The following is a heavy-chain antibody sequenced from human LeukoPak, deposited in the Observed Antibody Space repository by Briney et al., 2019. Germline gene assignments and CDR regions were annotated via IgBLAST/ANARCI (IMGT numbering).Heavy chain of an antibody. CDR1: GLIVSNNY. Sequence: PGGSLRLSCAASGLIVSNNYMSWVRQAPGKGLEWVSVMYGADSTYYADSVKGRFTISRDNSKNTLYLQMNSLRAEDTAVYYCAVTVTTTGRDWFGPWGQGTLVTVSS. D-gene: IGHD4-17*01. V-gene: IGHV3-66*01. CDR3: AVTVTTTGRDWFGP. J-gene: IGHJ5*02. CDR2: MYGADST.